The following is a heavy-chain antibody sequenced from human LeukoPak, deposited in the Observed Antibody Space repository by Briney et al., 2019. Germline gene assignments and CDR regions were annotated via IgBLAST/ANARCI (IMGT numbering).Heavy chain of an antibody. Sequence: SETLSLTCTVSGYSISSGYYWGWIRPPPGKGLEWIGSIYHSGSTYYNPSLKSRVTISVDTSKNQFSLKLSSVTAADTAVYYCARDRRSSGYNINLDYWGQGTLVTVSS. V-gene: IGHV4-38-2*02. CDR1: GYSISSGYY. D-gene: IGHD3-22*01. CDR2: IYHSGST. CDR3: ARDRRSSGYNINLDY. J-gene: IGHJ4*02.